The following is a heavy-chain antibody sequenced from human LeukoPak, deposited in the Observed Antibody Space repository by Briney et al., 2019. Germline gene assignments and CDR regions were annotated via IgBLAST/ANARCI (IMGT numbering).Heavy chain of an antibody. CDR3: ATRDLTVDY. CDR1: GGSISSSSYY. D-gene: IGHD7-27*01. CDR2: IYYSGST. J-gene: IGHJ4*02. Sequence: SKTLSLTCTVSGGSISSSSYYWGWIRQPPGKGLEWIGSIYYSGSTYYNPSLKSRVTISVDTSKNQFSLKLSSVTAADTAVYYCATRDLTVDYWGQGTLVTVSS. V-gene: IGHV4-39*01.